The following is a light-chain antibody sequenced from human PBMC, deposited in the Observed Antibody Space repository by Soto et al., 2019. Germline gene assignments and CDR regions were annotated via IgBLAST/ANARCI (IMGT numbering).Light chain of an antibody. CDR2: EVS. V-gene: IGLV2-14*01. J-gene: IGLJ1*01. CDR3: SSYTSSSTLYV. CDR1: SSDVGGYNY. Sequence: QSALTQPASVSGSPGQSITISCTGTSSDVGGYNYVSWYQQHPGKAPKLMIYEVSNRPSGVSNRFSGSKSGNTASLTISGLQAEDEADYYCSSYTSSSTLYVFATGTK.